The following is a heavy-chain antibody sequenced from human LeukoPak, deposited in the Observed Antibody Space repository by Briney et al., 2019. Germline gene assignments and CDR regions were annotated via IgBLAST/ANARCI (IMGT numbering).Heavy chain of an antibody. J-gene: IGHJ6*02. Sequence: PGGSLRLSCAASGFTFSSYAMSWVRQAPGKGLEWVSAISGSGGSTYYADSVKGRFTISRDNSKNTLHLQMNSLRDEDTAVYYCAKYVSAKGPPYALDVWGQGTTVTVSS. CDR3: AKYVSAKGPPYALDV. V-gene: IGHV3-23*01. CDR2: ISGSGGST. CDR1: GFTFSSYA. D-gene: IGHD2/OR15-2a*01.